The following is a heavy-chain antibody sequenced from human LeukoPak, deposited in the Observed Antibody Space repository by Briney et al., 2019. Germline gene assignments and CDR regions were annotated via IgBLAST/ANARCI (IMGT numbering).Heavy chain of an antibody. J-gene: IGHJ4*02. CDR1: GGSISSSSYY. D-gene: IGHD3-9*01. V-gene: IGHV4-39*07. Sequence: SETLSLTCTVSGGSISSSSYYWGWIRQPPGKGLEWIGSIYYSGSTYYNPPLKSRVTISVDTSKNQFSLKLSSVTAADTAVYYCARDLGYFDGTDYWGQGTLVTVSS. CDR3: ARDLGYFDGTDY. CDR2: IYYSGST.